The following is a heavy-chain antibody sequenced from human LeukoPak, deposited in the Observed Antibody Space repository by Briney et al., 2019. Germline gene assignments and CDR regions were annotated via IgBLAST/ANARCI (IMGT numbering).Heavy chain of an antibody. V-gene: IGHV4-4*07. D-gene: IGHD2-2*01. J-gene: IGHJ5*02. CDR3: ARAGLVLGYCSSTSCYAWFDP. CDR2: IYTSGST. CDR1: GGSISSYY. Sequence: PSETLSLTCTVSGGSISSYYWSWIRQPAGKGLEWIGRIYTSGSTNYNPSLKSRATMSVDTSKNQFSLKLSSVTAADTAVYYCARAGLVLGYCSSTSCYAWFDPWGQGTLVTVSS.